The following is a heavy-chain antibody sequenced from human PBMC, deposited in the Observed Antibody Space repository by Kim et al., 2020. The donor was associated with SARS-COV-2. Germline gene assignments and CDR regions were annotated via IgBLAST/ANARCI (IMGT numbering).Heavy chain of an antibody. Sequence: GGSLRLSCAASGFTFSSYGMHWVRQAPGKGLEWVAVIWYDGSNKYYADSVKGRFTISRDNSKNTLYLQMNSLRAEDTAVYYCARGDPHYYYYYGMDVWGRGTTVTVSS. D-gene: IGHD2-21*01. CDR1: GFTFSSYG. CDR2: IWYDGSNK. CDR3: ARGDPHYYYYYGMDV. J-gene: IGHJ6*02. V-gene: IGHV3-33*01.